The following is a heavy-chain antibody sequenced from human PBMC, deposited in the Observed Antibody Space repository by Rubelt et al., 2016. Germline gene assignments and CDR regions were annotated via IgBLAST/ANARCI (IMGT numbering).Heavy chain of an antibody. D-gene: IGHD3-22*01. Sequence: QVQLQESGPGLVKPSGTLSLTCAVSGGSITSNNWWSWVRQSPGKGLEWIGEISHSGSTNYNPSLKSRVTISIDTSKTQFSLKLSSVTAADTAVYFCARHIRDGTSGYYYGHWGQGTLVTVSS. CDR1: GGSITSNNW. J-gene: IGHJ4*02. V-gene: IGHV4-4*02. CDR3: ARHIRDGTSGYYYGH. CDR2: ISHSGST.